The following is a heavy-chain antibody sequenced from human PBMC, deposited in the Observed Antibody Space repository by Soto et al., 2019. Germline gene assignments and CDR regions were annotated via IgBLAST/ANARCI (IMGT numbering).Heavy chain of an antibody. CDR3: AKTGSSGWYVAY. V-gene: IGHV3-23*01. J-gene: IGHJ4*02. CDR2: ISGSGGST. CDR1: VFTFRRYA. D-gene: IGHD6-19*01. Sequence: PGGALRLSCAAPVFTFRRYAMSWGRQAPGKGLEWVSAISGSGGSTYYADSVEGRFTISRDNSKNTLYLQMNSLRAEDTAVYYCAKTGSSGWYVAYWGQGTLVTVSS.